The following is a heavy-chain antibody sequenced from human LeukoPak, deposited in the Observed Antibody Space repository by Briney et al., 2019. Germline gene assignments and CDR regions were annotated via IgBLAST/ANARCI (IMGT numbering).Heavy chain of an antibody. CDR3: AKDDFDWFYYFDY. CDR1: GFTFSSYG. J-gene: IGHJ4*02. Sequence: GGSLRLSCAASGFTFSSYGMHWVRQAPGKGLEWVAVISYDGSNKYYTDSVKGRFTISRDNSKNTLYLQMNSLRDEDTAVYYCAKDDFDWFYYFDYWGQGTLVTVSS. D-gene: IGHD3-9*01. V-gene: IGHV3-30*18. CDR2: ISYDGSNK.